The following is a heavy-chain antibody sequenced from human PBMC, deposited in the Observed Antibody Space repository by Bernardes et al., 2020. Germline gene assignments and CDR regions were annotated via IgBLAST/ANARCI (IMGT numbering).Heavy chain of an antibody. D-gene: IGHD1-1*01. J-gene: IGHJ4*02. V-gene: IGHV3-15*07. Sequence: GGSLRLSCAASGFTFNNAWMNWVRQAPRKGLEWVGRIKNKADGGTTDYAAPVKGRFTISRDDSENTLYLQMNSLKTDDTAVYYCTRTRAHYYFDYWGQGTLVTVSS. CDR3: TRTRAHYYFDY. CDR1: GFTFNNAW. CDR2: IKNKADGGTT.